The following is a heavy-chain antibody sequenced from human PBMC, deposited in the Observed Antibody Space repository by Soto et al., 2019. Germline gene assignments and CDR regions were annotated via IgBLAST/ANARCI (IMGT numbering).Heavy chain of an antibody. CDR1: GYAFTDYH. Sequence: ASVKVSCKTSGYAFTDYHLHWVRQAPGQGLEWMGWISPNAGGTQYAEKFRGRVTMTRDTSLSTAYMEVSRLRSDDTAIYYCAREKSGNWFILLSNYWGLGTVVTVS. V-gene: IGHV1-2*02. CDR2: ISPNAGGT. D-gene: IGHD3-9*01. CDR3: AREKSGNWFILLSNY. J-gene: IGHJ4*02.